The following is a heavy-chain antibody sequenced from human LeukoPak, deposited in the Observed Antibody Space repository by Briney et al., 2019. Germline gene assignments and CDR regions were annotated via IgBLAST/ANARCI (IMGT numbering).Heavy chain of an antibody. D-gene: IGHD3-10*01. J-gene: IGHJ4*02. V-gene: IGHV3-66*04. CDR3: ARQDVEGMVRGVINRQVIDY. CDR1: GFTVSRNY. Sequence: GGSLRLSCAASGFTVSRNYMSWVRQAPGKGLEWVSVIYSGGRTYYADSVKGRFTISRDNSKNTLYLQMNSLRAEDTAVYYCARQDVEGMVRGVINRQVIDYWGQGTLVTVSS. CDR2: IYSGGRT.